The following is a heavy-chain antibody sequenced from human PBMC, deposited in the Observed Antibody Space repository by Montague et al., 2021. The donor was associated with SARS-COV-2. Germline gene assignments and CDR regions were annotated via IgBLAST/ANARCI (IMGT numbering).Heavy chain of an antibody. V-gene: IGHV4-59*08. D-gene: IGHD3-9*01. Sequence: SETLSLTCTVSGDSISNHYWSWIRRPPGKGLEWLGYIYYSGSTNYNPSLKGRVTISVDTSKNQFSLRLSSVTAADTAVYYCARLPYILPGYAYFDFWGQGSRVIVSS. CDR3: ARLPYILPGYAYFDF. CDR1: GDSISNHY. J-gene: IGHJ4*02. CDR2: IYYSGST.